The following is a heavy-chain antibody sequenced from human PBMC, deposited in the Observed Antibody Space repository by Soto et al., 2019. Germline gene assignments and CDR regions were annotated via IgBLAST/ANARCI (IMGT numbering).Heavy chain of an antibody. D-gene: IGHD1-1*01. Sequence: SVKVPCKASGGTFSSYAISWVRQAPGQGLEWMGGSIPIFGTANYAQKFQGRVTITADESTSTAYMELSSLRSEDTAVYYCAIMDWTNGQKAAERSSSYYYGMDVWGQGTKVTVSS. J-gene: IGHJ6*02. CDR2: SIPIFGTA. V-gene: IGHV1-69*13. CDR1: GGTFSSYA. CDR3: AIMDWTNGQKAAERSSSYYYGMDV.